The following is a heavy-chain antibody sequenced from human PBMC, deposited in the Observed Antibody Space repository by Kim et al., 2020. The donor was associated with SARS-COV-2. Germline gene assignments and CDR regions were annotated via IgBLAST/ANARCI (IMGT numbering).Heavy chain of an antibody. D-gene: IGHD6-19*01. V-gene: IGHV1-8*01. CDR2: VTPSTGNT. Sequence: ASVKVSCKASGYFFNTYDINWVRQAPGQGLEWLGWVTPSTGNTGYAQKFQGRVTVTRDTSIRTAYMELSNLRSEDTAVYYCARTTNGWPNWFDFWGHGTLVTVSS. J-gene: IGHJ5*01. CDR3: ARTTNGWPNWFDF. CDR1: GYFFNTYD.